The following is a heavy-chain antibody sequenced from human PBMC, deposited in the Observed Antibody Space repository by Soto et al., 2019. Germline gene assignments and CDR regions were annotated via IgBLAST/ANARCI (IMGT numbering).Heavy chain of an antibody. Sequence: QVELEQSGVEVKKPGASVKVTCKASGYTFHNFGISGVRQAPGQGLEWMVWISTYNDDSNYAQKFQGRVTMTTDMSTSTALMERRSPRPDDTSVYSWARMRQIVSHTHFYSARVVWGQGPTVTVSS. D-gene: IGHD2-21*01. CDR1: GYTFHNFG. CDR3: ARMRQIVSHTHFYSARVV. V-gene: IGHV1-18*01. J-gene: IGHJ6*02. CDR2: ISTYNDDS.